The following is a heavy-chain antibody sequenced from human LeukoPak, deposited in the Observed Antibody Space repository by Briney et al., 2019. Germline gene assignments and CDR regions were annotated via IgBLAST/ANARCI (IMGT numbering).Heavy chain of an antibody. CDR1: GYTFTSYG. CDR3: ARDGTSTDDY. J-gene: IGHJ4*02. V-gene: IGHV1-18*01. D-gene: IGHD2-2*01. CDR2: ISGNNDNP. Sequence: ASVKVSFKASGYTFTSYGISWVRQAPGQGLEWMGWISGNNDNPNYGQKFQGRFTVTTDSSTSTAYMELRNLTFDDTAVYYCARDGTSTDDYWGQGTLVTVSS.